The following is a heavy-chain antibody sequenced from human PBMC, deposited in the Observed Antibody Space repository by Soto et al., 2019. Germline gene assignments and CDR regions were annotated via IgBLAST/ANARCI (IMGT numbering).Heavy chain of an antibody. V-gene: IGHV5-10-1*01. J-gene: IGHJ6*02. D-gene: IGHD3-3*01. CDR1: GYSFTSYW. Sequence: PGESLKISCKGSGYSFTSYWISWVRQMPGKGLEWMGRIDPSYSYTNYSPSFQGHVTISADKSISTAYLQWSSLKASDTAMYYCASLPRFSNYYYGMDVWGQGTTVTVSS. CDR3: ASLPRFSNYYYGMDV. CDR2: IDPSYSYT.